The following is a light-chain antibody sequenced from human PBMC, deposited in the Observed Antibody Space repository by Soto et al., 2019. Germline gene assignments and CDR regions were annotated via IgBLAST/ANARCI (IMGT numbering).Light chain of an antibody. CDR1: QSIYSRA. CDR2: GAS. J-gene: IGKJ4*01. Sequence: EIGLTQSPDTLSLSPGERATLSCRASQSIYSRALAWYQQKPGQAPRLLISGASNRLTGSPDRFSGSGSGIDFAITITLLEPEVYAVYYCQEYGSSQTFGGGTKVEI. CDR3: QEYGSSQT. V-gene: IGKV3-20*01.